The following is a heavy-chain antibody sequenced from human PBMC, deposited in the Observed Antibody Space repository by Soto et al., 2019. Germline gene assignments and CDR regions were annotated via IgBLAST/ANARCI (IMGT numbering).Heavy chain of an antibody. CDR2: INHSGST. CDR1: GGSFSGYY. J-gene: IGHJ4*02. V-gene: IGHV4-34*01. D-gene: IGHD3-22*01. Sequence: QVQLQQWGAGLLKPSETLSLTCAVYGGSFSGYYWSWIRQPPGKGLEWIGEINHSGSTNYNPSLPSRVTQSVAPATHHFSLKLCSVTAAATAVYYCARGGTYYYDSSGSEGVDYWGQGTLVTVSS. CDR3: ARGGTYYYDSSGSEGVDY.